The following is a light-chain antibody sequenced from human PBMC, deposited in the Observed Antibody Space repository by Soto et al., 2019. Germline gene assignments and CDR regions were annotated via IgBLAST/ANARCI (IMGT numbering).Light chain of an antibody. CDR1: SSDVGGYNY. Sequence: QSVLTQPASVSGSPGQSITISCTGTSSDVGGYNYVSWYQHHPGKAPKLMIFDVSNRPSGVSNRFSGSTSGNTASLTISGLQPEDEADYYCSSYTTSNTRQIVFGTGTKVTGL. CDR3: SSYTTSNTRQIV. V-gene: IGLV2-14*03. J-gene: IGLJ1*01. CDR2: DVS.